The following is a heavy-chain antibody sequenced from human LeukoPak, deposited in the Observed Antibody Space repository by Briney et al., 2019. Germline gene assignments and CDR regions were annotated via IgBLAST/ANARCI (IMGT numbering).Heavy chain of an antibody. J-gene: IGHJ4*02. V-gene: IGHV1-2*02. D-gene: IGHD4-17*01. CDR2: INPNTGDT. CDR3: TRDLLGFATTPLSD. Sequence: ASVKVSCKASGYSFKAYYMHWVRQAPGQGLEWMGWINPNTGDTNFAQKFQGRVTMTRDTSISTAFMELTRLTSDDTAVYYCTRDLLGFATTPLSDWGQGTLVTVSS. CDR1: GYSFKAYY.